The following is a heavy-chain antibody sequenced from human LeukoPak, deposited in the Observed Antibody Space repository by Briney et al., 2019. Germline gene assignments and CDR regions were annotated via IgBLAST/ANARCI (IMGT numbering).Heavy chain of an antibody. Sequence: GGSLRLSCAASGFTVSSNYMSWVRQAPGKGLEWVSVIYSGGSTYYADSVKGRFTISRDNSKNTLYLQMNSLRAEDTAVYYCAREDSSGRGGFDPWGQGALVTVSS. CDR1: GFTVSSNY. CDR2: IYSGGST. D-gene: IGHD3-10*01. V-gene: IGHV3-53*01. CDR3: AREDSSGRGGFDP. J-gene: IGHJ5*02.